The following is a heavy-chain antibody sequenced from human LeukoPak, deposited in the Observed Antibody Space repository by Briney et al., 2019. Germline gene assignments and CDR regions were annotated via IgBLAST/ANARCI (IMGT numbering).Heavy chain of an antibody. CDR2: IRNNGGYT. D-gene: IGHD2-15*01. CDR3: AKQLGYCSDGSCYFPY. CDR1: GFTFSSSA. V-gene: IGHV3-23*01. J-gene: IGHJ4*02. Sequence: GGSLRLSCAASGFTFSSSAMSCVRQAPGKGLEWVSAIRNNGGYTYYADSVQGRFTISRDNSKSTLCLQMNSLRAEDTAVYYCAKQLGYCSDGSCYFPYWGQGTLVTVSS.